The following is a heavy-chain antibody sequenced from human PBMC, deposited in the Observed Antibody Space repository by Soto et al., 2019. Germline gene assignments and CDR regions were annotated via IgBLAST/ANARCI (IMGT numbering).Heavy chain of an antibody. CDR1: GFSFRVFA. CDR3: AKDWSGGASDV. D-gene: IGHD3-16*01. J-gene: IGHJ3*01. V-gene: IGHV3-23*01. CDR2: ISGSGGST. Sequence: EVDLLESGGGLAQPGGSRRLSCAALGFSFRVFAMTWFRKAPGKGPEWVSRISGSGGSTYYADSVKGRFTISRDNSKNMLYLQMNSLRGEDTAVYYCAKDWSGGASDVWGQGTMVIVSS.